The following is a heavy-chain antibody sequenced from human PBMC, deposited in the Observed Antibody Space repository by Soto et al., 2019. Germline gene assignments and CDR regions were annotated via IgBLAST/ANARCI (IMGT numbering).Heavy chain of an antibody. CDR3: ARGYDSSGYYSGDAFDI. Sequence: GGSLRLSCAASGFTFSSCAMHWVRQAPGKGLEGVAVISYDGSNKYYADSVKGRFTISRDNAKNSLYLQMNSLRAEDTAVYYCARGYDSSGYYSGDAFDIWGQGTMVTVSS. J-gene: IGHJ3*02. CDR1: GFTFSSCA. D-gene: IGHD3-22*01. V-gene: IGHV3-30-3*01. CDR2: ISYDGSNK.